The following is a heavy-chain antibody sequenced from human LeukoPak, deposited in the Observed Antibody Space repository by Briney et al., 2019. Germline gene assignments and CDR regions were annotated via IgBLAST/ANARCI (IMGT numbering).Heavy chain of an antibody. CDR3: AGHHPRNTVDF. J-gene: IGHJ4*02. CDR1: GGSISSYY. D-gene: IGHD2/OR15-2a*01. V-gene: IGHV4-59*08. Sequence: KSSETLSLTCTVSGGSISSYYWSWIRQPPGMGLEWIAYISDIGSINYNPSLKSRVTISLDTSKNQFSLKLSSVTTADTAVYYCAGHHPRNTVDFWGQGTLVTVSS. CDR2: ISDIGSI.